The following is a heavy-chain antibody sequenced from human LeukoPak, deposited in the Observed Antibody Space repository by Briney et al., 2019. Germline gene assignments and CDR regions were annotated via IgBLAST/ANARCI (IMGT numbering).Heavy chain of an antibody. Sequence: GGSLRLSCAASGFTFSSYSMNWVRQAPGKGLEWVANIKQDGSEEYYVDSVKGRFTISRDNAKNSLYLQMNSLRAEDTAVYYCAREKAAAGRYYFDYWGQGTLVTVSS. J-gene: IGHJ4*02. CDR2: IKQDGSEE. CDR3: AREKAAAGRYYFDY. CDR1: GFTFSSYS. D-gene: IGHD6-13*01. V-gene: IGHV3-7*03.